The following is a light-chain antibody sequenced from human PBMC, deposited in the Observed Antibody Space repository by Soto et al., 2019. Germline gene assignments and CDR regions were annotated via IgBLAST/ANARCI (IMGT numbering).Light chain of an antibody. Sequence: EIVLTQSPGTLSLSPGERATLSCRASQSVSSSYLAWYQQKPGQAPRLLIYGASSRPTGIPDRFSGSGSGTEFTLTISSLQSEDFAVYYCQQYNNWPPITFGQGTRLEIK. J-gene: IGKJ5*01. CDR3: QQYNNWPPIT. V-gene: IGKV3-20*01. CDR2: GAS. CDR1: QSVSSSY.